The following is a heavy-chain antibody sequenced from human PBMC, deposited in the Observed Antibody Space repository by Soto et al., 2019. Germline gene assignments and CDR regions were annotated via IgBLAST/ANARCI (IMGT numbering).Heavy chain of an antibody. CDR1: GGSVSSGSYY. J-gene: IGHJ6*02. Sequence: PSETLSLTCTVSGGSVSSGSYYWSWIRQPPGKGLEWIGYIYYSGSTNYNPSLKSRVTISVDTSKNQFSLKLSSVTAADTAVYYCAGAEEGQPLDVWGQGTTVTVSS. CDR3: AGAEEGQPLDV. V-gene: IGHV4-61*01. CDR2: IYYSGST.